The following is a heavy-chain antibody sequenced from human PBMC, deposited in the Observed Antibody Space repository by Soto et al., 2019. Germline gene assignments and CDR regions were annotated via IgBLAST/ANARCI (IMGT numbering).Heavy chain of an antibody. Sequence: GGSLRLSCAASGFTFSSYSMNWVRQAPGKGLEWVSYISSSSSTIYYADSVKGRFTISRGNSNNTVFLQMNSLRVEDTGLYYCAKGVAFQSRYYSGRHYFAPWGHGALVNVPP. D-gene: IGHD3-3*01. J-gene: IGHJ5*02. CDR2: ISSSSSTI. V-gene: IGHV3-48*01. CDR3: AKGVAFQSRYYSGRHYFAP. CDR1: GFTFSSYS.